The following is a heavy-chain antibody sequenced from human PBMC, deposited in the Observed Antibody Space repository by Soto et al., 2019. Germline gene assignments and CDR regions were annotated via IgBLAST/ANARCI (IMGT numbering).Heavy chain of an antibody. CDR1: GYTFTAYY. J-gene: IGHJ4*02. Sequence: GASVKVSCKASGYTFTAYYLHWVRQAPGQGLEWMGWINPHTGGPDYAQKFQDRVTMTRDTSISTAYMELSSLKSDDTAIYYCARQQDRGILAAGFDFWGQGPLGTVSS. V-gene: IGHV1-2*02. CDR2: INPHTGGP. D-gene: IGHD6-13*01. CDR3: ARQQDRGILAAGFDF.